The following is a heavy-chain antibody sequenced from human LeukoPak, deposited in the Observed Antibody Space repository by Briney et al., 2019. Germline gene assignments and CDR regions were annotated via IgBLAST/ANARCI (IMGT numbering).Heavy chain of an antibody. D-gene: IGHD5-12*01. J-gene: IGHJ4*02. CDR2: ISYDGSNK. Sequence: PGRSLRLSCAASGFTFSNYGMHWVRQAPGKGLEWVAVISYDGSNKYYTDSVKGRFTISRDNSKNTLYLQVNSLRAEDTAVYYCAKDRTAGYDGLVDYWGQGTLVTVSS. CDR1: GFTFSNYG. V-gene: IGHV3-30*18. CDR3: AKDRTAGYDGLVDY.